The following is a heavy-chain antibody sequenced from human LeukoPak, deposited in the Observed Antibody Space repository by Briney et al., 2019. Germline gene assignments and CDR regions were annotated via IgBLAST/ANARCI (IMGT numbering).Heavy chain of an antibody. CDR2: ISYDGSNK. Sequence: GGSLRLSCAASGFTFSSYAMSWVRQAPGKGLEWVAVISYDGSNKYYADSVKGRFTISRDNSKNTLYLQMNSLRAEDTAVYYCARMGYSSSPHYFDYWGQGTLVTVSS. D-gene: IGHD6-6*01. J-gene: IGHJ4*02. V-gene: IGHV3-30-3*01. CDR1: GFTFSSYA. CDR3: ARMGYSSSPHYFDY.